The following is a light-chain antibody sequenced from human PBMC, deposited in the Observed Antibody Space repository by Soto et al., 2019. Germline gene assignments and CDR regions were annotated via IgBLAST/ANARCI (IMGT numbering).Light chain of an antibody. Sequence: AIRMTQSPSSLSASTGDRVTITCRASQGISSYLAWYQQKPGKAPKLLIYAASTLQSGVPSRFSGSGSGTDFTLPISCLHSEDFATYYCQQYYSYPLTFGGGTKVEIK. CDR3: QQYYSYPLT. CDR2: AAS. V-gene: IGKV1-8*01. CDR1: QGISSY. J-gene: IGKJ4*01.